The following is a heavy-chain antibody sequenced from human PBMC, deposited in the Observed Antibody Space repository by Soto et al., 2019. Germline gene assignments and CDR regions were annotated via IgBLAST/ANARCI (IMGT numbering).Heavy chain of an antibody. CDR1: GDSVSGGDSY. CDR3: VRGGNPYHYATSGPGTFDK. Sequence: QVQLQESGPGLVKPSQTLSLTCTVSGDSVSGGDSYWSWIRQPPGKALDWIGYTSFSGYTSYSPSLKRRVTISVDMSKSQFSLRLSSVTAADTAIYYCVRGGNPYHYATSGPGTFDKWGQGTLVSVSS. J-gene: IGHJ4*02. D-gene: IGHD3-22*01. CDR2: TSFSGYT. V-gene: IGHV4-30-4*01.